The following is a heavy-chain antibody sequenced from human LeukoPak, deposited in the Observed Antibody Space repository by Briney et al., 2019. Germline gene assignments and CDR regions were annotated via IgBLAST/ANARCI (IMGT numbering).Heavy chain of an antibody. CDR1: GFTLSSYS. V-gene: IGHV3-48*01. CDR2: ISSSSSTI. D-gene: IGHD3-3*01. CDR3: ARGSYYDFWSGYYYFDY. Sequence: GGSLRLSCAASGFTLSSYSMNWVRQAPGKGLEWVSYISSSSSTIYYADSVKGRFTISRDNAKNSLYLQMNSLRAEDTAVYYCARGSYYDFWSGYYYFDYWGQGTLVTVSS. J-gene: IGHJ4*02.